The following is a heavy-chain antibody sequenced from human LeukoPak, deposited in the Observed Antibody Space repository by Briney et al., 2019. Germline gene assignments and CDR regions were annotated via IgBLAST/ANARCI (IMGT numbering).Heavy chain of an antibody. J-gene: IGHJ4*02. CDR3: ARPVTSKGGGY. CDR1: GFTFSSYW. V-gene: IGHV3-7*01. Sequence: PGGSLRLSCATSGFTFSSYWMIWVRQAPGKGLEWVASIKQDGSENYYVDSVKGRFTISRDNAKNSLYLQMNSLRAEDTAVYYCARPVTSKGGGYWGQGTLVTVSS. CDR2: IKQDGSEN. D-gene: IGHD2-21*02.